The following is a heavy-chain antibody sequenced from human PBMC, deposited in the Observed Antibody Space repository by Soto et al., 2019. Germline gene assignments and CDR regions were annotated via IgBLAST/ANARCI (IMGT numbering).Heavy chain of an antibody. V-gene: IGHV3-72*01. CDR3: ARGSNWNYVDY. J-gene: IGHJ4*02. CDR2: TRNKANSYTT. D-gene: IGHD1-20*01. CDR1: GFTFSVHY. Sequence: GGSLRLSCAASGFTFSVHYMDWVRQAPGKGLEWVGRTRNKANSYTTEYAASVKGRFTISRDDSKNSLYLQMNSLKTEDTAVYYCARGSNWNYVDYWGQGTLVTVSS.